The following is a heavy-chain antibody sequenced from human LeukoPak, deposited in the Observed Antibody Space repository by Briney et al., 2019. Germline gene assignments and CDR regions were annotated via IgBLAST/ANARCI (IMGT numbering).Heavy chain of an antibody. V-gene: IGHV3-66*02. D-gene: IGHD1-26*01. CDR2: IYSGDST. J-gene: IGHJ3*02. CDR3: ARDGRVGATRLNI. CDR1: GLTVSSNY. Sequence: GGSLRLSCAASGLTVSSNYMSWVRQAPGEGLEWVSVIYSGDSTYYADSVRGRFTISRDNSKNTLYLQMNSLRAEDTAVYYCARDGRVGATRLNIWGQGTMVTVSS.